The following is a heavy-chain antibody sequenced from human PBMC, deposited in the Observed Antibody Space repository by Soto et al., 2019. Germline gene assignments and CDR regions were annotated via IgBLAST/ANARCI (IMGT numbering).Heavy chain of an antibody. Sequence: QLQLQESGPGLVKPSETLSLTCTVSGGSISSSRYYWGWIRQPPGKGLEWIGSIYYSGSTYYNPSLKSRVTISVDTSKNQFSLKLSSVTAADTAVYYCARLRRPKYGSRYYFDYWGQGTLVTVSS. V-gene: IGHV4-39*01. CDR1: GGSISSSRYY. CDR3: ARLRRPKYGSRYYFDY. D-gene: IGHD3-10*01. CDR2: IYYSGST. J-gene: IGHJ4*02.